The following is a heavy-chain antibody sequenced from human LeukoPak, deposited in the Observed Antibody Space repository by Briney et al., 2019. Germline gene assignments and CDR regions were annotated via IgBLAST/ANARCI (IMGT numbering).Heavy chain of an antibody. J-gene: IGHJ3*02. CDR1: GGSFSSGSYY. CDR3: ARDCSGSYYVRGGYAFDI. Sequence: SQTLSLSCTVSGGSFSSGSYYWSWIRQPPGKGLEWIGYIYYSGSTNYNPSLKSRVTISVDTSKNQFSLKLSSVTAADTAVYYCARDCSGSYYVRGGYAFDIWGQGTMVTVSS. V-gene: IGHV4-61*01. CDR2: IYYSGST. D-gene: IGHD1-26*01.